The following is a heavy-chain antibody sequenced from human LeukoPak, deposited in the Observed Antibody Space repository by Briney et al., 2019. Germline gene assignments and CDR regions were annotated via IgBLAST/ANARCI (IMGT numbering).Heavy chain of an antibody. CDR1: GGTFSSYA. Sequence: SVKVTCKASGGTFSSYAISWVRQAPGQGLEWMGRIIPIFGTANYAQKFQGRVTITTDESTSTAYMELSSLRSDDTSVYYCARYRYCTNGVCYQYYWGQGTPVTVSS. V-gene: IGHV1-69*05. CDR3: ARYRYCTNGVCYQYY. CDR2: IIPIFGTA. D-gene: IGHD2-8*01. J-gene: IGHJ4*02.